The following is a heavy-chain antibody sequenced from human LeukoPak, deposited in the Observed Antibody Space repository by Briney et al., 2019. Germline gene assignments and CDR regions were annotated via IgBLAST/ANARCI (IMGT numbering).Heavy chain of an antibody. Sequence: GGSLRLSCAASGFTFSSYAMHWVRQAPGKGLEWVAVISYDGSEKYYADSVKGRFTISRDNSKNTLHLQMNSLRAEDTAVYYCARAYVAVTAITTSYFDYWGQGTLVTVSS. CDR3: ARAYVAVTAITTSYFDY. CDR1: GFTFSSYA. D-gene: IGHD2-21*02. J-gene: IGHJ4*02. CDR2: ISYDGSEK. V-gene: IGHV3-30-3*01.